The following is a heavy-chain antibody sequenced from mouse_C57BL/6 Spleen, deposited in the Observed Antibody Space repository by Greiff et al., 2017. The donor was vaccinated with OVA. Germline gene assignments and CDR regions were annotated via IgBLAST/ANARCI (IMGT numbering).Heavy chain of an antibody. CDR2: ISSGSSTI. V-gene: IGHV5-17*01. D-gene: IGHD2-4*01. J-gene: IGHJ2*01. Sequence: EVQRVESGGGLVKPGGSLKLSCAASGFTFSDYGMHWVRQAPEKGLEWVAYISSGSSTIYYADTVKGRFTISRDNAKNTLFLQMTSLRSEDTAMYYCARGRLRHDYWGQGTTLTVSS. CDR1: GFTFSDYG. CDR3: ARGRLRHDY.